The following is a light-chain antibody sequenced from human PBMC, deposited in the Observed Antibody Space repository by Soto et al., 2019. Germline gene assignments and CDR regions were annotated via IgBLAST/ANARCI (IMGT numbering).Light chain of an antibody. CDR1: SSDVGSYNL. J-gene: IGLJ2*01. CDR2: EGR. Sequence: QSALTQPASVSGSPGQSITISCTGTSSDVGSYNLVSWYQQHPGKAPKLMIYEGRKRPSGVSNRFSGSKSGNTASLTISGLQAEDEADYYCCSYPRVVFGGGTQLTVL. CDR3: CSYPRVV. V-gene: IGLV2-23*01.